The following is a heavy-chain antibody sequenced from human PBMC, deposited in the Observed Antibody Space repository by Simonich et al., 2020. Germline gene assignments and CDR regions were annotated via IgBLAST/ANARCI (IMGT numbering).Heavy chain of an antibody. D-gene: IGHD4-4*01. Sequence: EVQLVESGGGLVQPGGSLRLSCAASGFPFSSYWMHWVRQAPGKGLVWSSSINSDGRSTSYADSVKGRFTISRDNAKNTLYLQMNSLRAEDTAVYYCARDYSNYDAFDIWGQGTMVTVSS. V-gene: IGHV3-74*01. J-gene: IGHJ3*02. CDR1: GFPFSSYW. CDR2: INSDGRST. CDR3: ARDYSNYDAFDI.